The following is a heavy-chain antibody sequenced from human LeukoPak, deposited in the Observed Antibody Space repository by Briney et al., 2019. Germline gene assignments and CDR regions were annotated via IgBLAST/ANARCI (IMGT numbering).Heavy chain of an antibody. CDR2: MNPNSGNT. CDR1: GYTFTSYD. V-gene: IGHV1-8*01. CDR3: ARGRVRFLEWLLAY. J-gene: IGHJ4*02. Sequence: ASVKVSCKASGYTFTSYDINWVRQATGQGLEWMRWMNPNSGNTGYAQKFQGRVTMTRNTSISTAYMELSSLRSEDTAVYYCARGRVRFLEWLLAYWGQGTLVTVSS. D-gene: IGHD3-3*01.